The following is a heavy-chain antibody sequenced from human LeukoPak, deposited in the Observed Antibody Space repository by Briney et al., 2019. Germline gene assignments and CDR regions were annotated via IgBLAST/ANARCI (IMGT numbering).Heavy chain of an antibody. V-gene: IGHV4-38-2*01. CDR3: ARQGSGWYFDL. CDR1: GYSISSGYY. J-gene: IGHJ2*01. Sequence: SETLSLTCAVSGYSISSGYYWGWIRQPPGKGLEWIGSIYHSGSTYYNPSLKSRVTISVDTSKNQFSLKLSPVTAADTAVYYCARQGSGWYFDLWGRGTLVTDSS. CDR2: IYHSGST.